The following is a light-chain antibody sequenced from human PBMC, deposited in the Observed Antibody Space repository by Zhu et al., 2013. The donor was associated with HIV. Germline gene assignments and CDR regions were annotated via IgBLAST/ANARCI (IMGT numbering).Light chain of an antibody. J-gene: IGKJ4*01. CDR1: PGISTY. Sequence: IQLTQSPSSLSASVGDRVTITCRASPGISTYLAWYQQKPGKAPKMLIYGASNLQSGVPSRFSGRGSGTDFTLSISRLESEDFAVYYCQQYGSSPLTFGGGTTVESK. V-gene: IGKV1-9*01. CDR3: QQYGSSPLT. CDR2: GAS.